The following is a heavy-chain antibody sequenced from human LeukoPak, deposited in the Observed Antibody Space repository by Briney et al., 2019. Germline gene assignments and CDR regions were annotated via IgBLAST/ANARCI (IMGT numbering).Heavy chain of an antibody. CDR2: IYYGGVT. Sequence: PSETLSLTCTVSGGSISGYYWSWLRQPPGKGLEWSGYIYYGGVTKYNPSLTSRVTISIDTSKNQFSLKLSSVTAADTAVYYCANRIAAGGQNWFDPWGQGILVTVSS. CDR1: GGSISGYY. J-gene: IGHJ5*02. CDR3: ANRIAAGGQNWFDP. D-gene: IGHD6-13*01. V-gene: IGHV4-59*08.